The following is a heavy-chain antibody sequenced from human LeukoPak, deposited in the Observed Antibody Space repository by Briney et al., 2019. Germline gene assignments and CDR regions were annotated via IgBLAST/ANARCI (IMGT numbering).Heavy chain of an antibody. J-gene: IGHJ3*02. Sequence: LSLTCAVYGGSFSDYYWSWIRQAPGKGLEWVSYISSSGSIYYADSVKGRFTISRDNAKNSLYLQMNSLRAEDTAVYYCARDWRDSSGKFPNDAFDIWGQGTMVTVSS. V-gene: IGHV3-11*04. CDR1: GGSFSDYY. CDR3: ARDWRDSSGKFPNDAFDI. D-gene: IGHD3-22*01. CDR2: ISSSGSI.